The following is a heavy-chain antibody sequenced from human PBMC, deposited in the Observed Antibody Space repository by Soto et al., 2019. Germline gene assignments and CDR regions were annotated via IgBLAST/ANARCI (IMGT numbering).Heavy chain of an antibody. CDR2: RNPNSGKT. CDR3: ARGAAYYSFWSGYDDY. V-gene: IGHV1-8*01. J-gene: IGHJ4*02. D-gene: IGHD3-3*01. Sequence: QVHLVQSGAEVKKPGASVKVSCKASGYTFTNYDIDWGRQALGQGLKGKGWRNPNSGKTGFAQKFQARVTLTRNTSIDAAYMELSSLTSEDTAVYYCARGAAYYSFWSGYDDYWGQGTLVTVSS. CDR1: GYTFTNYD.